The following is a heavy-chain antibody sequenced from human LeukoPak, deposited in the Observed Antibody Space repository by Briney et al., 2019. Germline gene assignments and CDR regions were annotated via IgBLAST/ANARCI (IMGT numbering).Heavy chain of an antibody. CDR3: ATPPAGAVAGSFDY. J-gene: IGHJ4*02. V-gene: IGHV1-24*01. CDR2: FDPDDGEI. Sequence: ASVKVSCKVSGYTLTELSLHWVRQAPGKGLEWMGGFDPDDGEIIYAQKIQGRVTMTEDTSTDTAYMELSSLRSEDTAVYYCATPPAGAVAGSFDYWGQGTLVTVSS. CDR1: GYTLTELS. D-gene: IGHD6-19*01.